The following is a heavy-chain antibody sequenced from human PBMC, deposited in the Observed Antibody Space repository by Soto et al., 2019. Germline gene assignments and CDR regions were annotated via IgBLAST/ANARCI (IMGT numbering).Heavy chain of an antibody. V-gene: IGHV4-34*02. D-gene: IGHD6-6*01. Sequence: QVQLQQGGAGLLKPSDTLSLTCAVSGGSLNDFYWSWIRHYPGNWLEWIGVLNHRGTINYNPALRSRVTMSVDTAKTEFSPKLRSVTAADTAVDFCARGGGFIAGRVVGFVYWGLGSLVTVAS. CDR3: ARGGGFIAGRVVGFVY. CDR2: LNHRGTI. CDR1: GGSLNDFY. J-gene: IGHJ4*02.